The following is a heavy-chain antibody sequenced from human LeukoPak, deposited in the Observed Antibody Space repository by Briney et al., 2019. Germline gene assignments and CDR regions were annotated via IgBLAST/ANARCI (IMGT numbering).Heavy chain of an antibody. CDR1: GFTFTTSG. Sequence: GGSLRLSCAASGFTFTTSGIHWVRQAPGKGLEWVAAISPDGNLEYYTDSVQGRFTVSRDNSKNMIYLQMNSLRGGDSALYYCAKINNNDDYWGHGTLVTVSS. D-gene: IGHD1/OR15-1a*01. V-gene: IGHV3-30*18. J-gene: IGHJ4*01. CDR3: AKINNNDDY. CDR2: ISPDGNLE.